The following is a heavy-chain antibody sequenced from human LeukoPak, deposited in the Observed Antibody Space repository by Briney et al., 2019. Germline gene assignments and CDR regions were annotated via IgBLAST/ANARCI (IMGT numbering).Heavy chain of an antibody. CDR3: ARHTSHTIGTGDFDY. V-gene: IGHV4-39*01. CDR1: GVSISSSSYY. D-gene: IGHD1-1*01. Sequence: PSETLSLTCTVSGVSISSSSYYWGWIRQPPGKGLEWIGSIYYSGTTYYNPSRKSRVTISVDTAKNQFSLELSSVTAADTAVYYCARHTSHTIGTGDFDYWGQGTLVTVSS. J-gene: IGHJ4*02. CDR2: IYYSGTT.